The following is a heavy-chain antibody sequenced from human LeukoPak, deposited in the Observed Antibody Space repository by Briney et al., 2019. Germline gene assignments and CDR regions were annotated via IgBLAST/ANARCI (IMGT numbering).Heavy chain of an antibody. V-gene: IGHV3-23*01. CDR2: ISGSGGST. D-gene: IGHD6-25*01. J-gene: IGHJ4*02. CDR3: AKIPGYSSGSYDWKPGYFDY. Sequence: GGSLRLSCAASGFTFSSYAMSWVRQAPGKGLEWVSAISGSGGSTYYADSVKGRFTISRDNSKNTLYLPMNSLRAEDTAVYYCAKIPGYSSGSYDWKPGYFDYWGQGTLVTVSS. CDR1: GFTFSSYA.